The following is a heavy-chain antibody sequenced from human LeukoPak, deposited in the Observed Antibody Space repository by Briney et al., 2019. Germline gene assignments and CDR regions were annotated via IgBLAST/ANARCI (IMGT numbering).Heavy chain of an antibody. CDR2: ISSSSSYI. CDR3: ARDASVDLGIGMVRGAD. D-gene: IGHD3-10*01. Sequence: KSGGSLRLSCAASGFTFSSYSMNWVRQAPGKGLEWVSSISSSSSYIYYADSVKGRFTISRDNAKNSLYLQMNSLRAEDTAVYYCARDASVDLGIGMVRGADWGQGTLVTVSS. J-gene: IGHJ4*02. CDR1: GFTFSSYS. V-gene: IGHV3-21*01.